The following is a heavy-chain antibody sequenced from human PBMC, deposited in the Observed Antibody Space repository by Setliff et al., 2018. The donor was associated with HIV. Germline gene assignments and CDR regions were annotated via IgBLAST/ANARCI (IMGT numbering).Heavy chain of an antibody. CDR2: IDYTGKT. J-gene: IGHJ4*02. V-gene: IGHV4-39*01. Sequence: SETLSLTCTVSGGSISSCSYYWGWIRQPPGKGLGWIGSIDYTGKTHYNPSLKSRVTISADTSKSQFSLKLSSVTAADTAVYYCARHTIGVATWSDGFDFWGQGRLVTVSS. CDR3: ARHTIGVATWSDGFDF. CDR1: GGSISSCSYY. D-gene: IGHD6-19*01.